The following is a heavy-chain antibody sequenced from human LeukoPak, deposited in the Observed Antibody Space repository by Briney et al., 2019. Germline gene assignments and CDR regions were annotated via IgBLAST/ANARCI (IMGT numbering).Heavy chain of an antibody. V-gene: IGHV3-33*06. J-gene: IGHJ4*02. D-gene: IGHD6-25*01. CDR2: IWPDGSKK. Sequence: GRSLRLSCAASGFTFRTYAMHWVRQAPGKGLEWVSFIWPDGSKKYYADSVKGRFAISRENSKNTVYLQMNDLRPEDTALYFCAKISSSADSNFDYWGQGTLLTVSS. CDR1: GFTFRTYA. CDR3: AKISSSADSNFDY.